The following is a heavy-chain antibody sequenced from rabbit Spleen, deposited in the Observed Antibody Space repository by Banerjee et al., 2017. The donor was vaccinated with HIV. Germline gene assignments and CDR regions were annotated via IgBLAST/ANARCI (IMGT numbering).Heavy chain of an antibody. V-gene: IGHV1S43*01. CDR2: VDIGSPTT. J-gene: IGHJ4*01. D-gene: IGHD6-1*01. CDR1: GVSFSFSIY. Sequence: QEKLVESGGDLVKPGSSLTLTCTASGVSFSFSIYMCWVRQAPGKGLEWIGCVDIGSPTTYSASWAKGRFTITRSTSLNTVTLQMTSLTAADTATYFCARDDDNTYAGFALWGPGTLVTVS. CDR3: ARDDDNTYAGFAL.